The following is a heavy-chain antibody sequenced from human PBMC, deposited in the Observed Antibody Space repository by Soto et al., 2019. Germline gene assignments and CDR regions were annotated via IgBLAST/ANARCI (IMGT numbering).Heavy chain of an antibody. J-gene: IGHJ6*02. V-gene: IGHV4-30-2*01. CDR3: ARGSSSYYDYGMDV. CDR1: GDTISRGGYS. CDR2: IYDSGST. D-gene: IGHD6-6*01. Sequence: SETQSLTCAVSGDTISRGGYSWTWIRQPPGKALEWIGNIYDSGSTSYNPSLKSRVTISVDTSKNQFSLRLTSVTAADTAVYFCARGSSSYYDYGMDVWGQGTTVTVSS.